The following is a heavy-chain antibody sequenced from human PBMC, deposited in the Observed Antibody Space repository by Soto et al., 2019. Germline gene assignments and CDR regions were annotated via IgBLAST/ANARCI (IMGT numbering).Heavy chain of an antibody. CDR3: ARVYDFWSGYSNPFDY. J-gene: IGHJ4*02. CDR1: GYTFTSYG. V-gene: IGHV1-18*01. Sequence: QVQLVQSGAEVKKPGASVKVSCKASGYTFTSYGISWVRQAPGQGLEWMGWIGVYIGKTNYAQKFQDRVTMTTDTSANTAYMELRSLRSDDTAVYYCARVYDFWSGYSNPFDYWGQGTLVTVSS. D-gene: IGHD3-3*01. CDR2: IGVYIGKT.